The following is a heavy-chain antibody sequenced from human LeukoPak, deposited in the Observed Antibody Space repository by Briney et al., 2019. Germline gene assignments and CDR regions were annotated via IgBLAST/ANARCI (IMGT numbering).Heavy chain of an antibody. J-gene: IGHJ4*02. V-gene: IGHV1-69*13. CDR2: IIPIFGTA. CDR3: ARDKTYCSSTSCYHLFDY. D-gene: IGHD2-2*01. Sequence: VASVKVSCKASGGTFSSYAISWVRQAPGQGLEWMGGIIPIFGTANYAQKFQGRVTITADESTSTAYMELSSLRSEDTAVYYCARDKTYCSSTSCYHLFDYWGQGTLVTVSS. CDR1: GGTFSSYA.